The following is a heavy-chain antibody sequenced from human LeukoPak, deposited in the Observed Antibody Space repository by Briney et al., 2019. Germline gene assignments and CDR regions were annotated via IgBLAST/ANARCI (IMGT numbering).Heavy chain of an antibody. V-gene: IGHV3-33*03. Sequence: GGSLRLSCAASGFSLSNSGMHWVRQAPGRGLEWVAVMWYDGGSQYYADPVKGRFTVSRESSKNTLYLQMNSLRAEDTAVYYCSTGSGHAFDIWGRGTMVTVSS. CDR1: GFSLSNSG. J-gene: IGHJ3*02. CDR3: STGSGHAFDI. CDR2: MWYDGGSQ. D-gene: IGHD3-10*01.